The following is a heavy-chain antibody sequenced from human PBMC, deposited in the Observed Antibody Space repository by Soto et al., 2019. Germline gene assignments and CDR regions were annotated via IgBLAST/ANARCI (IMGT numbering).Heavy chain of an antibody. V-gene: IGHV1-3*01. CDR1: GYTFTSYA. CDR2: INAGNGNT. CDR3: AREVYYDFWSGYHPYNWFDP. J-gene: IGHJ5*02. Sequence: GASVKVSCKASGYTFTSYAMHWVRQAPGQRLEWMGWINAGNGNTKYSQKFQGRVTITRDTSASTAYMELSSLRSEDTAVYYCAREVYYDFWSGYHPYNWFDPWGQGTLVTVSS. D-gene: IGHD3-3*01.